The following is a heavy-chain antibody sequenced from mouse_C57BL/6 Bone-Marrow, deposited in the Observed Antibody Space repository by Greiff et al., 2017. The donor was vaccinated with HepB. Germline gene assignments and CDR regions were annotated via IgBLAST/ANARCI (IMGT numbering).Heavy chain of an antibody. D-gene: IGHD1-1*01. J-gene: IGHJ2*01. CDR2: IYPGSGST. Sequence: VQLQQPGAELVKPGASVKMSCKASGYTFTSYWITWVKQRPGQGLEWIGDIYPGSGSTNYNEKFKSKATLTVDTSSSTAYMQLSSLTSEDSAVYYCARVSYYYGSSDYWGQGTTLTVSS. CDR3: ARVSYYYGSSDY. CDR1: GYTFTSYW. V-gene: IGHV1-55*01.